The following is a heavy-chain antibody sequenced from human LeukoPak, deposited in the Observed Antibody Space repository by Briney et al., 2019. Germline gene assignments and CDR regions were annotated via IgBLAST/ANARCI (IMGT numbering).Heavy chain of an antibody. CDR3: ARRDYYDSSGLIDY. V-gene: IGHV1-18*01. CDR1: GYTLTSYG. J-gene: IGHJ4*02. CDR2: ISAYNGNT. Sequence: ASVRVSCKASGYTLTSYGISWVRQAPGQGLEWMGWISAYNGNTNYAQKLQGRVTMTTDTSTSTAYMELRSLRSDDTAVYYCARRDYYDSSGLIDYWGQGTLVTVSS. D-gene: IGHD3-22*01.